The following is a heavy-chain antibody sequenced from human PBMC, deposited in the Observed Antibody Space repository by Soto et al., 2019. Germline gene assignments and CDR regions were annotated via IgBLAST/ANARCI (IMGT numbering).Heavy chain of an antibody. J-gene: IGHJ4*02. Sequence: SETLSLTCTVSGGSIGTYYWSWIRQPPGKGLEWIGYIYYRGNTNYNPSLKSRVTVSLDTPKNQFSLKLSSVTAADTAVYYCARHPGYYDILTGYTTYYFDYWGQGILVTVSS. CDR3: ARHPGYYDILTGYTTYYFDY. CDR1: GGSIGTYY. CDR2: IYYRGNT. V-gene: IGHV4-59*08. D-gene: IGHD3-9*01.